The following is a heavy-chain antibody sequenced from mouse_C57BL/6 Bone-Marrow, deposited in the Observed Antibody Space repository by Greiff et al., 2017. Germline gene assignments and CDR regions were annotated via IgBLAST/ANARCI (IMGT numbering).Heavy chain of an antibody. CDR3: ARYYGNYWYFEV. CDR2: IDPEDGET. CDR1: GFTIKDYY. Sequence: EVQLQESGAELVKPGASVKLSCTASGFTIKDYYMHWVKQSPEQGLEWIGKIDPEDGETKYPPKFQGKATLTADTSSNTAYLQLSSLTSEDTAVYYCARYYGNYWYFEVWGTGTTVTVSS. D-gene: IGHD1-1*02. J-gene: IGHJ1*03. V-gene: IGHV14-2*01.